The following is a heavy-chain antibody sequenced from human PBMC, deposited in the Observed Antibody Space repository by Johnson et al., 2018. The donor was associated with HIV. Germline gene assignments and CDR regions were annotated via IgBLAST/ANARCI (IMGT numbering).Heavy chain of an antibody. CDR3: ARESGWGHDAFDI. Sequence: VYLVESGGGLVQPGGSLRLSCAVSGFTFSNHHMTWVRQAPGKGLEWVSVTYSDGSSTSYADSVKGRFTISRDNAKNTLYLQMNSLRAEDTAVYYCARESGWGHDAFDIWGQGTMVIVSS. J-gene: IGHJ3*02. CDR1: GFTFSNHH. V-gene: IGHV3-74*01. CDR2: TYSDGSST. D-gene: IGHD3-22*01.